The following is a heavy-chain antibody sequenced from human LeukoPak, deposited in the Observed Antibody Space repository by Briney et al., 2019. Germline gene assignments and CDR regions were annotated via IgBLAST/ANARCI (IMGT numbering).Heavy chain of an antibody. CDR1: GGSISSSSYY. V-gene: IGHV4-39*07. Sequence: SETLSLTCTVSGGSISSSSYYWGWIRQPPGKGLEWIGSIYYSGSTYYNPSLKSRVTISVDTSKNQFSLKLSSVTAADTAVYYCAVSLRWEYFQHWGQGTLVTVSS. J-gene: IGHJ1*01. D-gene: IGHD2-21*01. CDR2: IYYSGST. CDR3: AVSLRWEYFQH.